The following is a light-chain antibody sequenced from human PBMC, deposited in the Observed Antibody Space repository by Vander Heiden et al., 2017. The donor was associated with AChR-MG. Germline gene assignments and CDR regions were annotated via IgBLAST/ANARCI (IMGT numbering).Light chain of an antibody. J-gene: IGLJ3*02. V-gene: IGLV2-14*03. CDR3: SSYTSSSTLEV. CDR1: SSDVGGDNY. CDR2: DVS. Sequence: QSALTPPASVSGSPGQSITISSTGTSSDVGGDNYVSWYQQHPGKAPKLMIYDVSNRHSGVSNRFSGSKSGNTASLTISGLQAEDEADYYCSSYTSSSTLEVFGGGTKLTVL.